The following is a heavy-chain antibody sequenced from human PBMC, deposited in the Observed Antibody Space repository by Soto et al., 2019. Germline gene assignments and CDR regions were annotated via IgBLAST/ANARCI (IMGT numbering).Heavy chain of an antibody. CDR3: ARDPWAADY. CDR2: IGGSGGNR. V-gene: IGHV3-23*01. D-gene: IGHD3-16*01. CDR1: GFTFNAYA. J-gene: IGHJ4*02. Sequence: SGGSLRLSCAASGFTFNAYAMTWVRQAPGKGLEWVSAIGGSGGNRYYAASVKGRFTISRDNSKNTVNLQMNSLRAEDTAVYYCARDPWAADYWGQGTLVTVSS.